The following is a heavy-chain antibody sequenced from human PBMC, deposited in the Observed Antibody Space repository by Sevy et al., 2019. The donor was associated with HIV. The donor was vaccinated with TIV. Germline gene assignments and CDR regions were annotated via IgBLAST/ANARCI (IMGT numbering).Heavy chain of an antibody. V-gene: IGHV3-30*03. J-gene: IGHJ6*02. D-gene: IGHD3-10*01. CDR1: EFTFNNYG. CDR2: ISNDGSNE. CDR3: ARPWAYYKNYYYGMDV. Sequence: GGSLRLSCAASEFTFNNYGMHWVRQAPGKGLEWVALISNDGSNEYYADSVKGRFTISRDNFKNTLYLQMNSLRAEDTALYQCARPWAYYKNYYYGMDVWGQGTTVTVSS.